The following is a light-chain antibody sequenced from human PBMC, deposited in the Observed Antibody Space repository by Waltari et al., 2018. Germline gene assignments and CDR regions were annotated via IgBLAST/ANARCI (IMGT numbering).Light chain of an antibody. CDR1: QGISSY. J-gene: IGKJ1*01. V-gene: IGKV3-11*01. CDR3: HQRANWPGT. Sequence: ETVSTQAPATLSLYPGERATLSCRASQGISSYLAWYQQKPGQAPRLLIYDASNRATGVPAMFSGSGSGTDFTLTISSLEPEDFAVYYCHQRANWPGTFGQGTKVEIK. CDR2: DAS.